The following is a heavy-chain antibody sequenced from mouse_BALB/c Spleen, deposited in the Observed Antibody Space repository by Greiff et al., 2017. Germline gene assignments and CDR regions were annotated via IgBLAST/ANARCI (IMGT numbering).Heavy chain of an antibody. CDR1: GYTFTSYT. CDR3: ARRAYYRYDSDY. V-gene: IGHV1-4*02. CDR2: INPSSGYT. J-gene: IGHJ2*01. D-gene: IGHD2-14*01. Sequence: VKLMESAAELARPGASVKMSCKASGYTFTSYTMHWVKQRPGQGLEWIGYINPSSGYTEYNQKFKDKTTLTADKSSSTAYMQLSSLTSEDSAVYYCARRAYYRYDSDYWGQGTTLTVSS.